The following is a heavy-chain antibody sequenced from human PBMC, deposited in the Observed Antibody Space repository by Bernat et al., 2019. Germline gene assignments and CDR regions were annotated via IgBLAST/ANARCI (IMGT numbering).Heavy chain of an antibody. CDR2: ISGSGCST. J-gene: IGHJ4*02. CDR3: AKGGRFDCTSTSCYGGFDY. CDR1: GFTFSSYA. D-gene: IGHD2-2*01. Sequence: EVQMLESGGGLVQPGGSLRLSCAASGFTFSSYAMSWVRQAPGKGLEWVSTISGSGCSTYYADSVKGRFAISRDNSKNTLYLQMNSLRAEDTAVYYCAKGGRFDCTSTSCYGGFDYWGQGTLVTVSS. V-gene: IGHV3-23*01.